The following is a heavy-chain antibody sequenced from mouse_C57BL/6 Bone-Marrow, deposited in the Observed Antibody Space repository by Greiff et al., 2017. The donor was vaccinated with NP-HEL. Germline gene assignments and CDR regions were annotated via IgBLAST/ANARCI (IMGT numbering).Heavy chain of an antibody. D-gene: IGHD1-1*01. CDR1: GYTFTSYW. CDR3: ARDGLLR. Sequence: VQLQQSGAELVKPGASVKLSCKASGYTFTSYWMQWVKQRPGQGLEWIGEIDPSDSYTNYNQKFKGKATLTVDTSSSTAYMQLSSLTSEDSAVYYCARDGLLRWGQGTLVTVSA. CDR2: IDPSDSYT. V-gene: IGHV1-50*01. J-gene: IGHJ3*02.